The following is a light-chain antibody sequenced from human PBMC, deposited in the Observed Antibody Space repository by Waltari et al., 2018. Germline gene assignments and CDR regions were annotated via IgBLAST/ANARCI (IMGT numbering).Light chain of an antibody. CDR2: AAS. J-gene: IGKJ5*01. V-gene: IGKV1-39*01. CDR3: QQSYSTLIT. Sequence: DIQMTQSPSSLSASVGDRVTITCRASQSISSYLNWYQQKPGKAPKLLIYAASSLQSGVPSRFSGGGSGTDFTLTISRLQPEDFATYYCQQSYSTLITFGQGTRLEIK. CDR1: QSISSY.